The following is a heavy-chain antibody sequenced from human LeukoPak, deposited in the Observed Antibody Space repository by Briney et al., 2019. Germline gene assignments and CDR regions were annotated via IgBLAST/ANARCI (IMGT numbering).Heavy chain of an antibody. Sequence: ASVKVSCKASGYTFTSYYMHWVRQAPGQGLEWMGIINPSGGSTSYAQKFQGRVTMTRDMSTSTVYMELSSLRSEDTAVYYCAREGGDYDSGGYMDVWGKGTTVTISS. CDR3: AREGGDYDSGGYMDV. V-gene: IGHV1-46*01. J-gene: IGHJ6*03. CDR2: INPSGGST. CDR1: GYTFTSYY. D-gene: IGHD5-12*01.